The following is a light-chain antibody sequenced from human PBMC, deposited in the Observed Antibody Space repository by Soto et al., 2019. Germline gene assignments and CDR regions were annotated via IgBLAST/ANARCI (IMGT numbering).Light chain of an antibody. CDR2: GTS. J-gene: IGKJ2*03. CDR1: QSVRDN. V-gene: IGKV3-15*01. CDR3: QQYDNRPQS. Sequence: IVMTQSPDTLSLSPGESATLSCRASQSVRDNVAWYQQKPGQAPRLLIHGTSKRATGIPDRFRGSVSGTDFTLTISSLESEDFAIYYCQQYDNRPQSFGQGTKLEMK.